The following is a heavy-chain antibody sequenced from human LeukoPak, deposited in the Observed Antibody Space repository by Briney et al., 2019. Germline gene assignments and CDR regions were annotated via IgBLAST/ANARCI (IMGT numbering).Heavy chain of an antibody. V-gene: IGHV5-51*01. CDR3: ARDCYDSGSYRLGMDV. J-gene: IGHJ6*02. CDR2: IYPADSTA. CDR1: GYSFTTYW. Sequence: GESLKISCKASGYSFTTYWIGWVRQMPGKGLEWMGIIYPADSTAHYSPSFQGQVTISVDKSINTAYLQWSRLKASDTAMYYCARDCYDSGSYRLGMDVWGQGTTVTVSS. D-gene: IGHD3-10*01.